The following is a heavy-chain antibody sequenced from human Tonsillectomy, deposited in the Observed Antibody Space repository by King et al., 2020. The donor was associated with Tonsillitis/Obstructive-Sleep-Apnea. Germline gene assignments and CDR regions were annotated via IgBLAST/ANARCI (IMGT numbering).Heavy chain of an antibody. CDR3: TRDFSPGGYFYYMDV. CDR2: IRSKAYGGTT. D-gene: IGHD3-10*01. V-gene: IGHV3-49*05. J-gene: IGHJ6*03. Sequence: VQLVESGGGSVKPGRSLRLSCTASGFTFGDYAMSWFRQAQGKGLEWVGCIRSKAYGGTTEYAASVKGRCTISRDDSKSIAYLQMNSLKTEDTAVYYCTRDFSPGGYFYYMDVWGKGTTVTVSS. CDR1: GFTFGDYA.